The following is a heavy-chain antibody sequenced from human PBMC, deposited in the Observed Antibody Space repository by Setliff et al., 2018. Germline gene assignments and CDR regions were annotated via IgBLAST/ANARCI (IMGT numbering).Heavy chain of an antibody. V-gene: IGHV1-18*01. J-gene: IGHJ4*02. CDR1: GFGFTTFG. CDR2: ISPYSGNT. D-gene: IGHD6-19*01. Sequence: ASVKVSCKTSGFGFTTFGFSWVRQAPGQGLEWLGSISPYSGNTNYPQWLQDRVTVTIDTSATTVYMELQSLRPDDTAVYYCVRSSAPQVVLAADFDFWGQGTPGTVSS. CDR3: VRSSAPQVVLAADFDF.